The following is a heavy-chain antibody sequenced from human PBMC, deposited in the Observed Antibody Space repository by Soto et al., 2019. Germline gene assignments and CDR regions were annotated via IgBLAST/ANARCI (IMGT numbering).Heavy chain of an antibody. Sequence: EVQLVASGGGLVQPGGSLRLSCTASGFTFSSYSMNWVRQAPGKGLEWVSYIFSSSNGIYYADSVKGRFTISRDNAKNALYLQMNSLRDEDTAVYYCARDKYFYDGSGPMESDYYYYGMDVWGQGTTVTVSS. V-gene: IGHV3-48*02. CDR1: GFTFSSYS. CDR2: IFSSSNGI. J-gene: IGHJ6*02. D-gene: IGHD3-22*01. CDR3: ARDKYFYDGSGPMESDYYYYGMDV.